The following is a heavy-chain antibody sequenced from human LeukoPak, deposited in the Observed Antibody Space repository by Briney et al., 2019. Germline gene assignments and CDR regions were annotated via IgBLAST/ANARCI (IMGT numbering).Heavy chain of an antibody. CDR2: ISYDGSNK. J-gene: IGHJ4*02. Sequence: GRSLRLSCAASGFTFSNYAMHWVRQAPGKGLEWVAVISYDGSNKYYADSVKGRFTISRDNSKNTLYLQMNSLRAEDTAVYYCARGSEIQLYLWGQGTLVTVSS. D-gene: IGHD5-18*01. CDR3: ARGSEIQLYL. V-gene: IGHV3-30-3*01. CDR1: GFTFSNYA.